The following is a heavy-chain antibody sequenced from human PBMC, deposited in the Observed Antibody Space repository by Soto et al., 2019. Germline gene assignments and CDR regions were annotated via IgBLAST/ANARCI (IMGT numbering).Heavy chain of an antibody. J-gene: IGHJ4*02. Sequence: GGSLRLSCAASGFTFSSYWMSWVRQAPGKGLEWVANIKQDGSEKYYVDSVKGRFTISRDNAKNSLYLQMNSLRAEDTAVYYCARAFARASPSYSSGWYVADYWGQGTLVTVSS. CDR3: ARAFARASPSYSSGWYVADY. CDR1: GFTFSSYW. V-gene: IGHV3-7*05. CDR2: IKQDGSEK. D-gene: IGHD6-19*01.